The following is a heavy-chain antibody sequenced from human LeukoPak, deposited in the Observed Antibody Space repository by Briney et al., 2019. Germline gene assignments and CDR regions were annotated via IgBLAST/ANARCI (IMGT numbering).Heavy chain of an antibody. CDR1: GFTFNNYA. CDR3: ARDYADYVGYFFFDY. D-gene: IGHD4-17*01. CDR2: ISGGGETT. J-gene: IGHJ4*02. Sequence: GGCLRLSCAASGFTFNNYAMNWVRPAPGKGLEWVSSISGGGETTYYAGSAKGRFTISRDNSQNTLYLQMNSLRAEDTAVYYCARDYADYVGYFFFDYWGQGTLVTVSS. V-gene: IGHV3-23*01.